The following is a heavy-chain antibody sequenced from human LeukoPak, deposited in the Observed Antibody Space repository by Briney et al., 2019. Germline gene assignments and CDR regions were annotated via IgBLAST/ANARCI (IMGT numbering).Heavy chain of an antibody. J-gene: IGHJ4*02. CDR1: GGSFSGYY. CDR2: INHSGST. CDR3: ARAHYYGSGSHDY. Sequence: SETLSLTCAVYGGSFSGYYWSWIRQPPGKGLEWIGEINHSGSTNYNPSLKSRATISVDTSKNQFSLKLSSVTAADTAVYYCARAHYYGSGSHDYWGQGALVTVSS. V-gene: IGHV4-34*01. D-gene: IGHD3-10*01.